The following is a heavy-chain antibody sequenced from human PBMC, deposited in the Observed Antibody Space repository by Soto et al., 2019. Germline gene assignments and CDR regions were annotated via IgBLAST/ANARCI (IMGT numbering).Heavy chain of an antibody. CDR1: GFTFDDYA. CDR3: AKDLSAEELEPDMDV. Sequence: HPGGSLRLSCAASGFTFDDYAMHWVRQAPGKGLEWVSGISWNSGSIGYADSVKGRFTISRDNAKNSLYLQMNSLRAEDTALYYCAKDLSAEELEPDMDVWGQGTTVTVSS. V-gene: IGHV3-9*01. J-gene: IGHJ6*02. D-gene: IGHD1-1*01. CDR2: ISWNSGSI.